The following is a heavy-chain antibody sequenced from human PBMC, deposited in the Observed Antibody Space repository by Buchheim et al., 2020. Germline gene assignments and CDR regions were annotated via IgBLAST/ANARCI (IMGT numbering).Heavy chain of an antibody. CDR1: GGSFSGYY. Sequence: QVQLQQWGAGLLKPSETLSLTCAVYGGSFSGYYWSWIRQPPGKGLEWIGEINHSGSTNYNSSLKSRVTISVDTSKNQFSLKLSSVTAADTAVYYCASFPRSWYSGGGVDDYWGQGTL. D-gene: IGHD6-13*01. J-gene: IGHJ4*02. V-gene: IGHV4-34*01. CDR3: ASFPRSWYSGGGVDDY. CDR2: INHSGST.